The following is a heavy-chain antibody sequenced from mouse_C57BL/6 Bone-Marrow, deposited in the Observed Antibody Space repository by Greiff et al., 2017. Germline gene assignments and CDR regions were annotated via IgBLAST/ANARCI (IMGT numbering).Heavy chain of an antibody. V-gene: IGHV1-55*01. CDR2: IYPGSGST. D-gene: IGHD2-5*01. CDR1: GYTFTSYW. CDR3: ARRDYSNPYFDY. Sequence: QVQLQQPGAELVKPGASVKMSCKASGYTFTSYWITCVKQRPGQGLEWIGDIYPGSGSTNYNEKFKSKATLTVDTSSSTAYMQLSSLTSEDSAVYYCARRDYSNPYFDYWGQGTTLTVSS. J-gene: IGHJ2*01.